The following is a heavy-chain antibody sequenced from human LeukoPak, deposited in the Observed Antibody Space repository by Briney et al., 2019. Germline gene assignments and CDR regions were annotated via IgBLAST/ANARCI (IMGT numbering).Heavy chain of an antibody. Sequence: GGSLRLSCEASGFTFSSYWMHWVRQAPGKGLVWVSRINSDGSSTSYADSVKGRFTITRGNAKNTLYLQMNSLRAEDTAVYYCARSITMIRRVVDYWGQGTLVTVSS. CDR3: ARSITMIRRVVDY. CDR2: INSDGSST. J-gene: IGHJ4*02. D-gene: IGHD3-10*01. V-gene: IGHV3-74*01. CDR1: GFTFSSYW.